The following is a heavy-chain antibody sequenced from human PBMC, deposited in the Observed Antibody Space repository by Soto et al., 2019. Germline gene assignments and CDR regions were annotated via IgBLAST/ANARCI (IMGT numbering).Heavy chain of an antibody. J-gene: IGHJ6*02. Sequence: EVQLVESGGGLVKPGGSLRLSCAASGFTFSSYSMNWVRQAPGKGLEWVSSISSSSSYIYYADSVKGRFTISRDNAKNSLYLQMNSLRAADTAVYYRPTHLLAAATSYYYYNMHVWGQGTTVTVSS. CDR3: PTHLLAAATSYYYYNMHV. V-gene: IGHV3-21*01. CDR1: GFTFSSYS. CDR2: ISSSSSYI. D-gene: IGHD6-13*01.